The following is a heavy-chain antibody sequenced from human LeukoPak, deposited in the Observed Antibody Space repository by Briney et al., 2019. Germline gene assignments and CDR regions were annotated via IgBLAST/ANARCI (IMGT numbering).Heavy chain of an antibody. CDR3: AQQVGYCSSGSCYFTY. J-gene: IGHJ1*01. Sequence: GGSLRLSCAASGNYWMHWVRQAPGKGLVWVSHINGDGSWTTYADSVKGRFTISRDKSKNTLSLQMNSLRAEDTAVYYCAQQVGYCSSGSCYFTYWGQGTLVTVSS. CDR1: GNYW. CDR2: INGDGSWT. D-gene: IGHD2-15*01. V-gene: IGHV3-74*01.